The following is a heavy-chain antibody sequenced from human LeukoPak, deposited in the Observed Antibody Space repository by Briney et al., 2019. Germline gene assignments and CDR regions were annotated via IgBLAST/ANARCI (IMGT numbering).Heavy chain of an antibody. Sequence: HGESLKISCKGSGYSFPNYWIGWVRQMPGKGLEWMGIIYPGDSDTRYSPSFQGQVTMSADKSISTAYMQWSNLKASDTAMYYCASSSGYNYGGGMDVWGQGTTVTVSS. J-gene: IGHJ6*02. CDR3: ASSSGYNYGGGMDV. V-gene: IGHV5-51*01. D-gene: IGHD5-18*01. CDR1: GYSFPNYW. CDR2: IYPGDSDT.